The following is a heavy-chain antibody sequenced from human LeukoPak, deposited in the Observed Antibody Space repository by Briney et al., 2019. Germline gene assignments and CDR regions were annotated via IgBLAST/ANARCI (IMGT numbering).Heavy chain of an antibody. CDR2: INHSGST. D-gene: IGHD1-14*01. V-gene: IGHV4-34*01. J-gene: IGHJ4*02. CDR3: ASRTRDY. CDR1: GGSFSGYY. Sequence: SETLSLTCAVYGGSFSGYYWSWIRQPPGKGLEWIGEINHSGSTNYNPSLKSRVTISVDTSKNQFSLKLSSVTAADTAVYYCASRTRDYRGQGTLVTVSS.